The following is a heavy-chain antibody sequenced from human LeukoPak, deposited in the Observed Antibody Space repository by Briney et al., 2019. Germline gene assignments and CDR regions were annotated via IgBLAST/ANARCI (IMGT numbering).Heavy chain of an antibody. CDR3: ARTTEGYCSGGRCYYYYYYMDV. Sequence: SETLSLTCTVSGGSISSSSYYWGWIRQPPGKGLEWIGSIYYSGSTNYNPSLKSRVTISVDTSKNQFSLKLRSVTAADTAIYYCARTTEGYCSGGRCYYYYYYMDVWGKGTTVTVSS. CDR2: IYYSGST. CDR1: GGSISSSSYY. J-gene: IGHJ6*03. V-gene: IGHV4-39*07. D-gene: IGHD2-15*01.